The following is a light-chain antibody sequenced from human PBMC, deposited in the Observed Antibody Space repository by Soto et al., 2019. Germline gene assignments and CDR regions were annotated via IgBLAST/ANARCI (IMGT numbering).Light chain of an antibody. J-gene: IGLJ3*02. CDR1: STDFVGYNR. CDR3: SLYTNTNTRVV. Sequence: QSALTQPPSVSGSPGQSVTISCTGTSTDFVGYNRVSWYQQPPGTAPKLMIYEVSKRPSGVPDRFSGSKSGNTASLTISGLQAADEADYYCSLYTNTNTRVVFGGGTKLTVL. V-gene: IGLV2-18*01. CDR2: EVS.